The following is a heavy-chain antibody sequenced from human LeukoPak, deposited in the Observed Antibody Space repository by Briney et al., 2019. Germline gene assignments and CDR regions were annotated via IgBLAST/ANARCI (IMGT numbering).Heavy chain of an antibody. CDR1: GGSFSGYY. D-gene: IGHD3-10*01. J-gene: IGHJ5*02. Sequence: SETLSLTCAVYGGSFSGYYWSWIRQPPGKGLEWIGEINHSGSTNYNPSLKSRVTISVDTSKNQFSLKLSSVTAADTAVYYCARRFTLYSGSRSGWFDPWGQGTLVTVSS. CDR2: INHSGST. CDR3: ARRFTLYSGSRSGWFDP. V-gene: IGHV4-34*01.